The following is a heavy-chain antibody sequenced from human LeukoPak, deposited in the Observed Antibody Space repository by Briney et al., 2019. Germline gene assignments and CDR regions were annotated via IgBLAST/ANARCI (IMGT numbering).Heavy chain of an antibody. Sequence: GGSLRLSCAASGFTFSSYAMHWVRQAPGKGLEWVAVISYDGSNKYYADSVKGRFTISRDNAKNSLYLQMNSLRAEDTAVYYCAREVDCSSTSCPTDYWGQGTLATVSS. CDR2: ISYDGSNK. CDR1: GFTFSSYA. V-gene: IGHV3-30-3*01. D-gene: IGHD2-2*01. J-gene: IGHJ4*02. CDR3: AREVDCSSTSCPTDY.